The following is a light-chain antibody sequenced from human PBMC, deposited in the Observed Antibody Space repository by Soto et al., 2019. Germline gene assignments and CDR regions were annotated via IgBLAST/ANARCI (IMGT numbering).Light chain of an antibody. V-gene: IGKV3-20*01. Sequence: EVVLTQSPGTLSLSPGERATLSCRASQSVSSYIAWYQQKPGQAARLLMSGASSRATGIPDRFRGSGSGTDFTLAISRLEPEDFAVYCCQQYGSSPGTFGGGTKVEIK. CDR3: QQYGSSPGT. CDR1: QSVSSY. J-gene: IGKJ4*01. CDR2: GAS.